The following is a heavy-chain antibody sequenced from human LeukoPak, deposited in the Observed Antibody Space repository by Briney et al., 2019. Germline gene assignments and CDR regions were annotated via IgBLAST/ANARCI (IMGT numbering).Heavy chain of an antibody. CDR3: ARDHGYCSSTSCYPQFDY. V-gene: IGHV3-11*06. CDR2: ISSSSSYT. D-gene: IGHD2-2*03. J-gene: IGHJ4*02. Sequence: PGGSLRLSCAASGFTFSDYYMSWIRQAPGKGLEGVSYISSSSSYTNYADSVKGRFTISRDNAKNSLYLQMNSLRAEDTAVYYCARDHGYCSSTSCYPQFDYWGQGTLVTVSS. CDR1: GFTFSDYY.